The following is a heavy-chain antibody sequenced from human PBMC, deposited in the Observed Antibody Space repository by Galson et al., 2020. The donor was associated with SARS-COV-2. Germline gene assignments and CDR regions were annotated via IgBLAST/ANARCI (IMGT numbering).Heavy chain of an antibody. CDR2: VYLDDSDA. CDR3: ARRTAFCRGDCSEGLDI. D-gene: IGHD2-21*02. CDR1: GYIYNTHW. J-gene: IGHJ3*02. V-gene: IGHV5-51*01. Sequence: GESLKISCKVSGYIYNTHWIAWVRQLPGKGLEWMGIVYLDDSDATYNPSLQGHVTFSADRSINTAYLQWNTLQASDTAMYYCARRTAFCRGDCSEGLDIWGQGTLVTVSS.